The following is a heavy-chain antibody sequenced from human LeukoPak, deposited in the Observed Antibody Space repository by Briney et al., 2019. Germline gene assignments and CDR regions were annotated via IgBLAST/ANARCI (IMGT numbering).Heavy chain of an antibody. CDR2: IIPIFGTA. J-gene: IGHJ5*02. CDR3: ARVAVAGNGKSWFDP. D-gene: IGHD6-19*01. Sequence: SVKVSCKASGGTFSSYAISWVRQAPGQGLEWMGGIIPIFGTANYAQKFQGRVTITADESTSTAYMELSSLRSEDTAVYYCARVAVAGNGKSWFDPWGQGTLVTVSS. V-gene: IGHV1-69*13. CDR1: GGTFSSYA.